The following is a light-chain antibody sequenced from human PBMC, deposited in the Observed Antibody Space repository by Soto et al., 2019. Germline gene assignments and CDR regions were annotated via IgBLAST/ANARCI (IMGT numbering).Light chain of an antibody. CDR1: SSDVGGYNY. CDR2: EVS. Sequence: QSALTQPASVSGSPGQSITISCNGTSSDVGGYNYVSWYQQHPGKAPKLMIYEVSNRPSGVSNRFSGSKSGNTASLTISGLQAEDEADYYCISYTSTNIYVVFGGGTKLTVL. CDR3: ISYTSTNIYVV. J-gene: IGLJ2*01. V-gene: IGLV2-14*01.